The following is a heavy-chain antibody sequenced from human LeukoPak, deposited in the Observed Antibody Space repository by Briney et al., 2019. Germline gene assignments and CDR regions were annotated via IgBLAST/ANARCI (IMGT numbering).Heavy chain of an antibody. J-gene: IGHJ3*02. CDR3: ASHYETSGYFGFDI. CDR2: IHPGSSNT. V-gene: IGHV5-51*01. CDR1: GYVFTNYW. D-gene: IGHD3-22*01. Sequence: GESLKISCQGSGYVFTNYWIAWGRQVPEKGLEWMGIIHPGSSNTKYGTSFQGQVAISADKSISTAYLHWNNLRASDTAMYYCASHYETSGYFGFDIWGQGTMVTV.